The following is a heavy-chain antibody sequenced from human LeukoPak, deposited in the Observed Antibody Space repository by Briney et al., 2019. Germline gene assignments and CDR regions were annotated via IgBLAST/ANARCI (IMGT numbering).Heavy chain of an antibody. D-gene: IGHD2/OR15-2a*01. CDR1: GYSITDGYY. CDR3: VRDEAEFGNRQWYFDL. J-gene: IGHJ2*01. CDR2: VYHSGTT. V-gene: IGHV4-38-2*02. Sequence: NPSETLSLTCAVSGYSITDGYYWGWIRQPPGKGLEWIGSVYHSGTTYYNPSLQSQVGISADMSRNQFSLRLNSMTAADTAVYYCVRDEAEFGNRQWYFDLWGRGTLVIVSS.